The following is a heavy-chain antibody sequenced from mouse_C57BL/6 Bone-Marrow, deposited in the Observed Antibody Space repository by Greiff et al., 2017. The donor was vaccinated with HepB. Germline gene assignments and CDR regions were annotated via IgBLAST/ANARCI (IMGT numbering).Heavy chain of an antibody. CDR1: EYEFPSHD. V-gene: IGHV5-2*01. J-gene: IGHJ4*01. D-gene: IGHD1-1*01. CDR2: INSDGGST. CDR3: ARHRLYYYGSSQDYYAMDY. Sequence: EVQLVESGGGLVQPGESLKLSCESNEYEFPSHDMSWVRKTPEKRLELVAAINSDGGSTYYPDTMERRFIISRDNTKKTLYLQMSSLRSEDTAMYYCARHRLYYYGSSQDYYAMDYWGQGTSVTVSS.